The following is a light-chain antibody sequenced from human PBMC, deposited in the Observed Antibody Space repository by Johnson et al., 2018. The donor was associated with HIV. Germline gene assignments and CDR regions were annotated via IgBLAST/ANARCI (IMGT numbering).Light chain of an antibody. V-gene: IGLV1-51*01. CDR1: SSNIGNNY. Sequence: QSVLTQPPSVSAAPGQKVTISCSGSSSNIGNNYVSWYQQLPGRAPKLLIYDNNKRPSGIPDRFSGSKSGTSATLGITGLQTGDEADYYCGTWDSSLRVGFFGTGPMSPS. CDR3: GTWDSSLRVGF. J-gene: IGLJ1*01. CDR2: DNN.